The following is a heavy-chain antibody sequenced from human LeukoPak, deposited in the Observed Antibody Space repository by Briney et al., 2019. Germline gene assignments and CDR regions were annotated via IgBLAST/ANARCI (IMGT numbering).Heavy chain of an antibody. CDR3: ASLNLPYYYGMDV. CDR1: GGSISSGGYS. V-gene: IGHV4-30-2*01. J-gene: IGHJ6*02. CDR2: IYHSGST. Sequence: SETLSLTCAVSGGSISSGGYSWSWIRQLPGKGLEWIGYIYHSGSTYYNPSLKSRVTVSVDRSKNQFSLKLSSVTAADTAVYYCASLNLPYYYGMDVWGQGTTVTVSS.